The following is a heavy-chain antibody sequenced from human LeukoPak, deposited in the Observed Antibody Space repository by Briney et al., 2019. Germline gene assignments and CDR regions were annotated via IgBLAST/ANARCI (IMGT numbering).Heavy chain of an antibody. CDR3: AAYGSGGNFDY. D-gene: IGHD3-10*01. CDR2: IIPIFGTA. Sequence: ASVKVSCKASGGTFSSYAISWVRQAPGQGLEWMGVIIPIFGTANYAQKFQGRVTITADESTSTAYMELSSLRSEDTAVYYCAAYGSGGNFDYWGQGTLVTVSS. CDR1: GGTFSSYA. J-gene: IGHJ4*02. V-gene: IGHV1-69*13.